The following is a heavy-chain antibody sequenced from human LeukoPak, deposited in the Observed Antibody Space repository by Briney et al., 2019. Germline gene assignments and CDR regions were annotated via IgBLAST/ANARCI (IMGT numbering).Heavy chain of an antibody. CDR3: ARQGSGYNYGLYFDY. V-gene: IGHV4-39*01. CDR1: GGSISSSSYY. Sequence: SETLSLTCIVSGGSISSSSYYWGWIRQPPGKGLEWIGSMFYSGSTYYNPSLKSRVTISVDTSKNQFSLKLSSVTAADTAVYYCARQGSGYNYGLYFDYWGLGTLVTVSS. D-gene: IGHD5-18*01. CDR2: MFYSGST. J-gene: IGHJ4*02.